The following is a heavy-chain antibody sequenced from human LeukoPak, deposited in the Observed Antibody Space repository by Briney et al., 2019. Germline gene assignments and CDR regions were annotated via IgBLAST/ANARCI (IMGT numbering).Heavy chain of an antibody. D-gene: IGHD2-15*01. V-gene: IGHV4-39*07. CDR2: IYSSGST. CDR3: ARRGRLGYCSGGSCYSFGYYYYYMDV. J-gene: IGHJ6*03. CDR1: GASISSGSNY. Sequence: SETLSLTCSVSGASISSGSNYWGWIRQPPGKTLEWIGSIYSSGSTYYNPSLKSRVTISVDTSKNQFSLKLSSVTAADTAVYYCARRGRLGYCSGGSCYSFGYYYYYMDVWGKGTTVTISS.